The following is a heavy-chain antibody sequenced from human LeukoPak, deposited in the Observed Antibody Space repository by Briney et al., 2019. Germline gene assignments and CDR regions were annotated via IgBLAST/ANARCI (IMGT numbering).Heavy chain of an antibody. CDR1: EFTFSSYW. V-gene: IGHV3-74*01. J-gene: IGHJ4*02. Sequence: AGGSLRLSCAASEFTFSSYWMHWVRQAPGKGLVWVSRINSDGSSTTYADSVKGRFTISTDNAKNTLYLRMNSLRAEDTAVYYCARAGGFLEWLLADYFDYWGQGTLVTVSS. CDR2: INSDGSST. D-gene: IGHD3-3*01. CDR3: ARAGGFLEWLLADYFDY.